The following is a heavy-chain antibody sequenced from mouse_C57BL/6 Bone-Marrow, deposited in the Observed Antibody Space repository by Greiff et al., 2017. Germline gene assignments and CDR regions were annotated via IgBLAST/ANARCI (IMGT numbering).Heavy chain of an antibody. CDR2: INPNNGGT. CDR1: GYTFTDYN. Sequence: EVQLQQSGPELVKPGASVKMSCKASGYTFTDYNMHWVKQSHGKSLEWIGYINPNNGGTSYNQKFKGKATLTVNKSASTAYMELRSLTSEDSAVYYCARGWLLPYWYFDVWGTGTTVTVSS. J-gene: IGHJ1*03. D-gene: IGHD2-3*01. V-gene: IGHV1-22*01. CDR3: ARGWLLPYWYFDV.